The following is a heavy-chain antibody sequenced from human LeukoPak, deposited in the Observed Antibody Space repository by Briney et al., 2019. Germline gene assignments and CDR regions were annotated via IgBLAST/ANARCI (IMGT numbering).Heavy chain of an antibody. J-gene: IGHJ4*02. D-gene: IGHD2-2*02. CDR3: AREEWASGYCSSTSCYTDY. Sequence: PSETLSLTCTVSGGSISSSSFYWGWIRQPPGKGREGIVSIYYSGSTYYNPSLKSRVTISIDPSKNQFSLKLSSVTAADTAVYYCAREEWASGYCSSTSCYTDYWGQGTLVTVSS. CDR2: IYYSGST. CDR1: GGSISSSSFY. V-gene: IGHV4-39*07.